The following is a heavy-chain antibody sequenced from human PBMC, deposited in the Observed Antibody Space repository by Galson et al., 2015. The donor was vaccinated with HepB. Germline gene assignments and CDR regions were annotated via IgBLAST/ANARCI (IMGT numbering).Heavy chain of an antibody. Sequence: SVKVSCKASGGTFSSYTISWVRQAPGQGLEWMGRIIPILGIANYAQKFQGRVTITADKSTSTAYMELSSLRSEDTAVYYCARGRAYDILTGYYRSGFAEYFQHWGQGTLVTVSS. D-gene: IGHD3-9*01. CDR1: GGTFSSYT. J-gene: IGHJ1*01. V-gene: IGHV1-69*02. CDR3: ARGRAYDILTGYYRSGFAEYFQH. CDR2: IIPILGIA.